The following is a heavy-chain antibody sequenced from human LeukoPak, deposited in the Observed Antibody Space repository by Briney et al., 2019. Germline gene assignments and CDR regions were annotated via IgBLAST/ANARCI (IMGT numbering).Heavy chain of an antibody. CDR2: INPSGGST. Sequence: ASVKVSCKASGYTFTSYCIHWVRQAPGQGLEWMGIINPSGGSTSYAQKFQGRVTMTRDTSTSTFYMELSSLRSEDTAVYYCARQVGIYDYWGQGTLVTVSS. V-gene: IGHV1-46*01. D-gene: IGHD5-12*01. CDR3: ARQVGIYDY. CDR1: GYTFTSYC. J-gene: IGHJ4*02.